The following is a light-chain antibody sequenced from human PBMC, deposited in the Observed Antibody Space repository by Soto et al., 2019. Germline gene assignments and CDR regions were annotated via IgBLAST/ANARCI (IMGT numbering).Light chain of an antibody. CDR1: QSVSSSY. CDR2: GAS. J-gene: IGKJ2*01. Sequence: IVLTQSPGTLSLSPGERATRSCRASQSVSSSYLAWYQQKPGQAPRLLIYGASSRATGIPDRFSGGGFGTDFTLPISSLEPEDFAVYYCQQYCGSPPYTFGQGTKLEIK. V-gene: IGKV3-20*01. CDR3: QQYCGSPPYT.